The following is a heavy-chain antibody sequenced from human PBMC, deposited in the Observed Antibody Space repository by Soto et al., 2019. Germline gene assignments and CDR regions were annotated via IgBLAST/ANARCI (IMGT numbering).Heavy chain of an antibody. D-gene: IGHD3-3*01. CDR3: ARDPERSDPDYYYYYYMDV. V-gene: IGHV3-11*01. J-gene: IGHJ6*03. CDR2: ISSSGSTI. Sequence: GGSLRLSCAASGFTFSDYYMSWIRQAPGKGLEWVSYISSSGSTIYYADSVKGRFTISRDNAKNSLYLQMNSLRAEDTAVYYCARDPERSDPDYYYYYYMDVWGKGTTVTVSS. CDR1: GFTFSDYY.